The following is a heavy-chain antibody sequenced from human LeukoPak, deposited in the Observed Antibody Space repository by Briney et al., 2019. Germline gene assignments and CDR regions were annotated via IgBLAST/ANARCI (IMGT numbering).Heavy chain of an antibody. Sequence: SETLSLTCTVYGGSFSGYYWSWIRQPPGKGLEWIGEINHSGSTNYKPSLKSRVTISVDRSKNQFSLKPSSVTAADTAVYYCAREGRDGYNPPLDYWGQGTLVTVSS. V-gene: IGHV4-34*01. CDR3: AREGRDGYNPPLDY. CDR1: GGSFSGYY. CDR2: INHSGST. D-gene: IGHD5-24*01. J-gene: IGHJ4*02.